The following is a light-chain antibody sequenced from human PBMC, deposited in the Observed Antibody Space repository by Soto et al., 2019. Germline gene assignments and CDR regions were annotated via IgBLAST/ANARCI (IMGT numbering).Light chain of an antibody. Sequence: SVLTQPASVSGSPGQSITISCTGTSSDVGGYNSVSWYQQHPGKAPKLILYDVTDRPSGVSYRFSGSKSGNTASLTISGLQAADEADYFCSSFTSSMTNVCGSGTKSPS. CDR3: SSFTSSMTNV. J-gene: IGLJ1*01. CDR2: DVT. V-gene: IGLV2-14*01. CDR1: SSDVGGYNS.